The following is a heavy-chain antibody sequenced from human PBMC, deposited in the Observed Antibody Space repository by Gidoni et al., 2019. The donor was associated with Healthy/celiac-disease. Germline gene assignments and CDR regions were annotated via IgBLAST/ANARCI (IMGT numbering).Heavy chain of an antibody. V-gene: IGHV3-23*01. CDR3: ATAVPLTTAYDAFDI. J-gene: IGHJ3*02. CDR2: ISGSGGST. CDR1: GFTFRGYA. D-gene: IGHD4-17*01. Sequence: EVQLLESGGGLVQPGGSLRLSCAASGFTFRGYAMSWVRQAPGKGLEWVSAISGSGGSTYYADSVKGRFTISRDNSKNTLYLQMNSLRAEDTAVYYCATAVPLTTAYDAFDIWGQGTMVTVSS.